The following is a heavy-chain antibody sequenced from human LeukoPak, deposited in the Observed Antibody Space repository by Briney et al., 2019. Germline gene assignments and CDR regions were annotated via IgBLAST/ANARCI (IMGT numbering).Heavy chain of an antibody. V-gene: IGHV3-53*01. D-gene: IGHD3-22*01. CDR2: IYSGGST. J-gene: IGHJ4*02. Sequence: GGSLRLSCAASGYTVSSNYMSWVRQAPGKGLEWVSVIYSGGSTYYADSVKGRFTISRDNSKNTLYLQMNSLRAEDTAVYYCAKHTYYYDSSGYLVYWGQGTLVTVSS. CDR3: AKHTYYYDSSGYLVY. CDR1: GYTVSSNY.